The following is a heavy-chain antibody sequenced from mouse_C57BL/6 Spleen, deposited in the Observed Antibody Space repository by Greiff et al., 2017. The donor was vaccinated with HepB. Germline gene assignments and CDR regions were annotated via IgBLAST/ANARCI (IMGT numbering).Heavy chain of an antibody. CDR3: AEYDYDGIDV. D-gene: IGHD2-4*01. CDR1: GYSFTDYN. V-gene: IGHV1-39*01. Sequence: EVQLQQSGPELVQPGASLQISWRASGYSFTDYNMYWVNQSNGKSLEWIGVINPNYGTTSYNKKFKGKATLTVDQSSSTAYMQLNSLTSEDSADSYCAEYDYDGIDVWGTGTPVTVSS. J-gene: IGHJ1*03. CDR2: INPNYGTT.